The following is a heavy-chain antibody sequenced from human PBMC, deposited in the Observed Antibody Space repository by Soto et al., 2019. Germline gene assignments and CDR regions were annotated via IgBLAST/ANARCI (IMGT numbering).Heavy chain of an antibody. J-gene: IGHJ4*02. V-gene: IGHV4-30-2*01. CDR2: IYHSGST. Sequence: SETLSLTCAVSGGSISSGGYSWSWIRQPPGKGLEWIGYIYHSGSTYYNPSLKSRVTISVDRSENQFSLKLSSVTAADTAVYYCARRQSSSWYGLWGQGTLVTVSS. D-gene: IGHD6-13*01. CDR1: GGSISSGGYS. CDR3: ARRQSSSWYGL.